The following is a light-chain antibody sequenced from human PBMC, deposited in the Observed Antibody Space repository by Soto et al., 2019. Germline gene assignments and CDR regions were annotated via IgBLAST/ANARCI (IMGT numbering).Light chain of an antibody. Sequence: QSAPSLPAPRSWAPGQPVPNSCPGTNSTVGCYNYVSWYQQHPGKAPKLMIYDVSNRPSGVSNRFSGSKSGNTASLTISGLQAEDEADYYCSSYTSSSTPVFGTGTKVTVL. V-gene: IGLV2-14*01. J-gene: IGLJ1*01. CDR3: SSYTSSSTPV. CDR2: DVS. CDR1: NSTVGCYNY.